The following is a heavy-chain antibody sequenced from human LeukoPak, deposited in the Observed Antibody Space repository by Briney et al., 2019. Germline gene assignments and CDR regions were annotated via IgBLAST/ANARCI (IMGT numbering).Heavy chain of an antibody. V-gene: IGHV3-30*18. Sequence: GGSLRLSCAASGFSFSSYGMHWVRQAPGKGLEWLTVISYDGNTIYYADSVKGRFTVSRDNSKDTLYLQMNSLRIEDTAVYYCAKDLSVVGAHDSFDVWGQGTMVTVSS. D-gene: IGHD1-26*01. CDR1: GFSFSSYG. J-gene: IGHJ3*01. CDR2: ISYDGNTI. CDR3: AKDLSVVGAHDSFDV.